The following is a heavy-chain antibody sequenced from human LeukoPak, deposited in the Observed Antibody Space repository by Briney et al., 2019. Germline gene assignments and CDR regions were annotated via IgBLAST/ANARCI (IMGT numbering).Heavy chain of an antibody. CDR3: ARLMLRFDP. CDR1: GYPISSGYY. Sequence: SETLSLTCAVSGYPISSGYYWGWIRQPPGKGLEWIGSIYYSGSTYYNPSLKSRVTISVDTSKNQFSLKLSSVTAADTAVYYCARLMLRFDPWGQGTLVTVSS. CDR2: IYYSGST. J-gene: IGHJ5*02. D-gene: IGHD2-8*01. V-gene: IGHV4-38-2*01.